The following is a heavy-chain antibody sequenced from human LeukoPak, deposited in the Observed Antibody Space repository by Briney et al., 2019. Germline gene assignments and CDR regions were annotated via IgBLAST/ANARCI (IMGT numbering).Heavy chain of an antibody. Sequence: GASVKVSCKASGGTFSSYAISWVRQAPGQGLEWMGWINPNSGGTNYAQKFQGRVTMTRDTSISTAYMELSRLRSDDTAVYYCARDTGYSSGWYFDLWGRGTLVTVSS. CDR2: INPNSGGT. CDR3: ARDTGYSSGWYFDL. CDR1: GGTFSSYA. V-gene: IGHV1-2*02. D-gene: IGHD6-19*01. J-gene: IGHJ2*01.